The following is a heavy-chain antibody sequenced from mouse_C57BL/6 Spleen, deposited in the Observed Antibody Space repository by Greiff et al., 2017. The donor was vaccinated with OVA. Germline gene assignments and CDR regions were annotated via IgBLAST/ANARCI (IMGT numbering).Heavy chain of an antibody. V-gene: IGHV1-52*01. Sequence: QVQLQQPGAELVRPGSSVKLSCKASGYTFTSYWMHWVKQRPIQGLEWIGNIDPSDSETHSNQKFKDKATLTVDKSSSTAYMQLSSLTSEDSAVYYCARLGGYFDVWGTGTTVTVSS. CDR2: IDPSDSET. D-gene: IGHD3-3*01. CDR1: GYTFTSYW. J-gene: IGHJ1*03. CDR3: ARLGGYFDV.